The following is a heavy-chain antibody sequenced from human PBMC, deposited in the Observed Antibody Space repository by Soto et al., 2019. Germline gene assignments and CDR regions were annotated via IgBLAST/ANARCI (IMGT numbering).Heavy chain of an antibody. V-gene: IGHV3-64D*08. CDR1: GFTFSSYA. Sequence: GGSLRLSCSASGFTFSSYAMHWVRQAPGKGLEYVSAISSNGGSTYYADSVKGRFTISRDNSKNTLYLQMSSLRAEDTAVYYCVKAGVGRWLQFSWGSPTLHGFDYWGQGTLVTVSS. CDR2: ISSNGGST. CDR3: VKAGVGRWLQFSWGSPTLHGFDY. J-gene: IGHJ4*02. D-gene: IGHD5-12*01.